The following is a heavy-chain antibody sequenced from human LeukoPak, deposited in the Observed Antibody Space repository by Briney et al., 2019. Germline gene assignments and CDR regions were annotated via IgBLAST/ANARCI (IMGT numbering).Heavy chain of an antibody. D-gene: IGHD6-13*01. Sequence: GGSLRLSCAASGFTFSSYGMHWVRQAPGKGLVWVAVISYDGSNKYYADSVKGRFTISRDNSKNTLYLQMNSLRAEDTAVYYCAKDGSSWYYFDYWGQGTLVSVSS. V-gene: IGHV3-30*18. J-gene: IGHJ4*02. CDR1: GFTFSSYG. CDR2: ISYDGSNK. CDR3: AKDGSSWYYFDY.